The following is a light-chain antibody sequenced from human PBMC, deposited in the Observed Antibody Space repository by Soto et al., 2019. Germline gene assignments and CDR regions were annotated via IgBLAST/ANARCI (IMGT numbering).Light chain of an antibody. CDR2: SAS. V-gene: IGKV3-15*01. J-gene: IGKJ4*01. CDR1: QSVVTN. CDR3: QQYSHWPALT. Sequence: EIVMTQSPVTLSVSPGERATLSCRASQSVVTNVAWYQQKRGQTPRLLIYSASTRAAGIPARFSGSGSGTEFTLTISSLQSEDSAVYYCQQYSHWPALTFGGGTKVEIK.